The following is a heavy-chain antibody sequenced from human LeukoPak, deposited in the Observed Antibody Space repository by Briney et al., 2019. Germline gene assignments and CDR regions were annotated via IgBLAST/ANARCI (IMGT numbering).Heavy chain of an antibody. CDR1: GSISSYY. CDR2: IYTSGST. J-gene: IGHJ6*03. D-gene: IGHD2-15*01. V-gene: IGHV4-59*01. CDR3: GRDALVGYFSYYYMDV. Sequence: SETLSLTCTVSGSISSYYWSWIRQPPGKGLEWIGYIYTSGSTNYNPSLKSRVTISVDTSKNQFSLKLSSVTAADTAVYYCGRDALVGYFSYYYMDVWGKGTTVTVSS.